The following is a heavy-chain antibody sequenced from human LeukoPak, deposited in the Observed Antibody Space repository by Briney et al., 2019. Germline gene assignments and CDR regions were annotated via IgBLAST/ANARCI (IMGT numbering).Heavy chain of an antibody. Sequence: ASVKVSCKTSGYTFSSYGISWVRQAPGQGLEWMGWISGYKGNTNYAQKLQGRVTLTTDTSTSTAYMELRSLRSDDTAVYYCARDLTVTKDDAFDIWGQGTMVTVSS. V-gene: IGHV1-18*01. CDR1: GYTFSSYG. CDR2: ISGYKGNT. D-gene: IGHD4-17*01. J-gene: IGHJ3*02. CDR3: ARDLTVTKDDAFDI.